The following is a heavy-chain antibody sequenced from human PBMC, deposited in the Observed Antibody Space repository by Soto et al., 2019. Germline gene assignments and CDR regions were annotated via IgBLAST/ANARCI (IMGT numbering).Heavy chain of an antibody. J-gene: IGHJ4*02. CDR3: ARRVVAATEDDY. CDR1: GYTFTSYG. Sequence: ASVKVSCXASGYTFTSYGISWVRQAPGQGLEWMGWISAYNGNTNYAQKLQGRVTMTTDTSTSTAYMELRSRRSDDTAVYYCARRVVAATEDDYWGQGTLVTVSS. V-gene: IGHV1-18*01. D-gene: IGHD2-15*01. CDR2: ISAYNGNT.